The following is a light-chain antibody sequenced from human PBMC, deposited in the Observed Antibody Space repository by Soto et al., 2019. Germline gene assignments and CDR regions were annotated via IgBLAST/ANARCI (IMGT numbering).Light chain of an antibody. V-gene: IGKV1-5*03. Sequence: DIQMTQSPSTLSASVGDRVTITCRASQSISSWLAWYQQKPGKAPKLLIYKASSLESGVPSRFSVSGSGTEFTLTISSLKPDDFATYYCQQYNRLYTCGQGTKLEIK. J-gene: IGKJ2*01. CDR2: KAS. CDR3: QQYNRLYT. CDR1: QSISSW.